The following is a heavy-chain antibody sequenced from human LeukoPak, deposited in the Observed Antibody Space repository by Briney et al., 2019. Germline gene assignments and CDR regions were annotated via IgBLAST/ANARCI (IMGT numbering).Heavy chain of an antibody. V-gene: IGHV1-18*01. J-gene: IGHJ4*02. CDR1: GYTFNNYG. D-gene: IGHD6-19*01. CDR3: ARVSSGWSYYFDH. CDR2: ISTYNGNT. Sequence: ASVKVSCKASGYTFNNYGIIWVRQAPGQGIEWMGWISTYNGNTNYAQNFQGRVTMTTDTSTSTAYMELRSLRSDDTAVYYCARVSSGWSYYFDHWGQGTLVTVSS.